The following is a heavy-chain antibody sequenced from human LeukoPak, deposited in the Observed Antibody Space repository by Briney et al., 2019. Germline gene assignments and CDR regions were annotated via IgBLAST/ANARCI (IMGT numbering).Heavy chain of an antibody. V-gene: IGHV3-7*01. D-gene: IGHD3-16*01. Sequence: GGSLRLSCAASGFTFSTYWMSWVRQAPGKGLEWGANIKQDGSEKYYVVSVEGRFTISRDNAKNSLFLQMNSLRAEDTAVYYCVRAQGLGESENHWGQGTLVTVSS. CDR3: VRAQGLGESENH. CDR2: IKQDGSEK. J-gene: IGHJ4*02. CDR1: GFTFSTYW.